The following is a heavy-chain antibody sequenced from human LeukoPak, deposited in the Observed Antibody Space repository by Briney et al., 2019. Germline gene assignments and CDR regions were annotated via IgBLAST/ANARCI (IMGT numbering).Heavy chain of an antibody. Sequence: GGSLRLSCAASGFTFSSYGMHWVRQAPGKGLEWVAVIWYDGSNKYYADSVKGRFTISRDDSKNTLYLQMNSLRAEDTAVYYCAKDLVYSSSSGAFDIWGQGTMVTVSS. D-gene: IGHD6-6*01. CDR1: GFTFSSYG. CDR2: IWYDGSNK. V-gene: IGHV3-33*06. CDR3: AKDLVYSSSSGAFDI. J-gene: IGHJ3*02.